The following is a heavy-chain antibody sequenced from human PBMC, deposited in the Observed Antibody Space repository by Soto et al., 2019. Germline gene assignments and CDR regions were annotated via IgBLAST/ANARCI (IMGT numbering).Heavy chain of an antibody. CDR1: GGSISSGNYC. J-gene: IGHJ4*01. V-gene: IGHV4-30-4*01. D-gene: IGHD5-18*01. Sequence: SETLSLTCTVSGGSISSGNYCWSWIRQPPGKGLEWIGFIHYSGSSYYNPSLKSRVTISVDTSKNQFSLKLDSVTAADTAVYYCARDLDTATYFDYWGHGALVTVSS. CDR2: IHYSGSS. CDR3: ARDLDTATYFDY.